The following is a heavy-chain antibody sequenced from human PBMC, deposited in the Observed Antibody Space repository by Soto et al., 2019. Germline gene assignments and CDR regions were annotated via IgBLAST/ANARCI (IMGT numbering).Heavy chain of an antibody. D-gene: IGHD3-22*01. J-gene: IGHJ4*02. CDR2: ISYDGSNK. CDR1: GFTFSSYA. V-gene: IGHV3-30-3*01. CDR3: ARGPPFDYDSSGYMNY. Sequence: LRLSCAASGFTFSSYAMHWVRQAPGKGLEWVAVISYDGSNKYYADSVKGRFTVSRDNSKNTLYLQMTSLRAEDTAVYYCARGPPFDYDSSGYMNYWGQGTLVTVSS.